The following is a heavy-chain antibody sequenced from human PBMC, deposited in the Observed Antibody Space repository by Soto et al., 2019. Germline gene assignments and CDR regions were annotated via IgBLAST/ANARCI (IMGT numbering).Heavy chain of an antibody. CDR1: GGSISSGGYY. Sequence: PSETLSLNYTVSGGSISSGGYYWSWIRQHPGKGLEWIGYIYYSGSTYYNPSLKSRVTISVDTSKNQFSLKLSSVTAADTAVYYCARAPHIVVVPAAYFDYWGQGTLVTVSS. CDR3: ARAPHIVVVPAAYFDY. V-gene: IGHV4-31*03. D-gene: IGHD2-2*01. CDR2: IYYSGST. J-gene: IGHJ4*02.